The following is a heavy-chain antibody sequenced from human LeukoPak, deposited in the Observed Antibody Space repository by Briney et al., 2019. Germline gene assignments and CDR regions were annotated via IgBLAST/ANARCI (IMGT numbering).Heavy chain of an antibody. CDR2: INHSGST. Sequence: SETLSLTCAVYGGSFSGYYWSWIRQPPGKGLEWIGEINHSGSTNYNPSLKSRVTISVDTSKNQSSLKLSSVTAADTAVYYCARGPHLRRGFDYWGQGTLVTVSS. CDR3: ARGPHLRRGFDY. V-gene: IGHV4-34*01. J-gene: IGHJ4*02. CDR1: GGSFSGYY.